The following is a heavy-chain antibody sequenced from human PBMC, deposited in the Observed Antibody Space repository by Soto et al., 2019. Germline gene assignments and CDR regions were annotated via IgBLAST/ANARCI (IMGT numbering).Heavy chain of an antibody. J-gene: IGHJ6*02. D-gene: IGHD3-3*01. CDR1: GASITSSNYY. CDR2: IYYSGRT. Sequence: PSETLSLTCTVSGASITSSNYYWAWIRQPPGKGLEWIGSIYYSGRTYYNPSLKSRVTISIDTSNQFSLKLSSVTAADTAVFYCARHSLGGDVWSGYFGAEYSYYGLDVWGQGSPGTVS. CDR3: ARHSLGGDVWSGYFGAEYSYYGLDV. V-gene: IGHV4-39*01.